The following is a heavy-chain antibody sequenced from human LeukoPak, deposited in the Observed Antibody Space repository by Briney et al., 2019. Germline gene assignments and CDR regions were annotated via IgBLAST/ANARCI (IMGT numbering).Heavy chain of an antibody. CDR3: ARDDTPGITN. CDR1: GYSISSGYY. V-gene: IGHV4-38-2*02. CDR2: IYHSGST. D-gene: IGHD3-10*01. Sequence: PSETLSLTCTVSGYSISSGYYWGWIRQPPGKGLEWIGSIYHSGSTYYNPSLKSRVTISVDTSKNQFSLKLSSVTAADTAVYYCARDDTPGITNWGQGTLVTVSS. J-gene: IGHJ4*02.